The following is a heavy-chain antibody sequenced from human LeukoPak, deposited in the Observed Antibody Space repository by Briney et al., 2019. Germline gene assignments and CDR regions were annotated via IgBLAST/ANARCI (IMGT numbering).Heavy chain of an antibody. V-gene: IGHV3-7*01. CDR3: ARDRWELLFPFDY. J-gene: IGHJ4*02. CDR2: IKQDGSEK. Sequence: GGSLRLSCAASGFTFSSYWMSWVRQAPGKGLEWVANIKQDGSEKYYVDSVKGRFTISRDNAKNSLYLQMNSLRAEDTAVYYCARDRWELLFPFDYWGQGTLVTVSS. D-gene: IGHD1-26*01. CDR1: GFTFSSYW.